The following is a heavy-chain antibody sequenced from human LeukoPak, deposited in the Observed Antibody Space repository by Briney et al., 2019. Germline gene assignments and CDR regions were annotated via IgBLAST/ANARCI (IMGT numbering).Heavy chain of an antibody. J-gene: IGHJ4*02. CDR3: ARVPRGSGPYFDY. V-gene: IGHV3-11*04. D-gene: IGHD3-3*01. Sequence: PGGSLRLXXAASGFTFSDYCMSWIRQAPGKGLEWVSYISSSGSTIYYADSVKGRFTISRDNAKNSLYLQMNSLRAEDTAVYYCARVPRGSGPYFDYWGQGTLVTVSS. CDR1: GFTFSDYC. CDR2: ISSSGSTI.